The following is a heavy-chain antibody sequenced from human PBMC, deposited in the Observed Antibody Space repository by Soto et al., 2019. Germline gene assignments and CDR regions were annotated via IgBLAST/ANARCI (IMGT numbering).Heavy chain of an antibody. Sequence: ASVKVSCKASGYTFTSYGISWVRQAPGRGLEWMGWISAYNGNTNYAQKLQGRVTMTTDTSTSTAYMELRSLRSDDKAVYYCESGEVLTGYSSSWYLGALDDWGQGTLVTVSS. V-gene: IGHV1-18*04. D-gene: IGHD6-13*01. CDR3: ESGEVLTGYSSSWYLGALDD. J-gene: IGHJ4*02. CDR1: GYTFTSYG. CDR2: ISAYNGNT.